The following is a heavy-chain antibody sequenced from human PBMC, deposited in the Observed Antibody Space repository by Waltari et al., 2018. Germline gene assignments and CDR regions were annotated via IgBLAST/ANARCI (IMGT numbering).Heavy chain of an antibody. CDR3: ARESKQQLYDY. CDR2: INPSGGST. J-gene: IGHJ4*02. CDR1: GGTFSSYA. V-gene: IGHV1-46*01. Sequence: QVQLVQSGAEVKKPGSSVKVSCKASGGTFSSYAISWGRQAPGQGLEWMGIINPSGGSTSYAQKFQGRVTMTRDTSTSTVYMELSSLRSEDTAVYYCARESKQQLYDYWGQGTLVTVSS. D-gene: IGHD6-13*01.